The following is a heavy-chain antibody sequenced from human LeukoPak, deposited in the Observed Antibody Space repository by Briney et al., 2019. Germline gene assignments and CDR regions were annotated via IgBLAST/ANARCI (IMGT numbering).Heavy chain of an antibody. CDR2: ISAYNGNT. V-gene: IGHV1-18*01. CDR1: GYTFTSYG. J-gene: IGHJ5*02. Sequence: ASVKVSCKASGYTFTSYGISWVRQAPGQGLEWMGWISAYNGNTNYAQKLQGRVTMTTDTSTSTAYMELRSLRSEDTAVYYCARDGIFEGNWNYDDWFDPWGQGTLVTVSS. D-gene: IGHD1-7*01. CDR3: ARDGIFEGNWNYDDWFDP.